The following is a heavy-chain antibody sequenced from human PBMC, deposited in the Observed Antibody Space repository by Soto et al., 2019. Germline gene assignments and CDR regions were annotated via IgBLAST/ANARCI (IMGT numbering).Heavy chain of an antibody. J-gene: IGHJ4*02. V-gene: IGHV1-69*12. CDR2: IIPIFGTA. CDR1: GGTFSSYA. Sequence: QVQLVQSGAAVKKPGSSVKVSCKASGGTFSSYAISWVRQAPGQGLEWMGGIIPIFGTANYAQTFQGGVTITASETRSTAYMELSSLRSEDTAVYYCARGYYYDSSGYLPLHYYFDYWGQGTLVTVSS. D-gene: IGHD3-22*01. CDR3: ARGYYYDSSGYLPLHYYFDY.